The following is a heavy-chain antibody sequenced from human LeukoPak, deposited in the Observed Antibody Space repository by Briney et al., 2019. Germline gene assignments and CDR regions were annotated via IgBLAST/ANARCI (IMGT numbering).Heavy chain of an antibody. V-gene: IGHV4-59*01. J-gene: IGHJ5*02. CDR3: ARSHLGESLGGWFDP. Sequence: PSETLSLTCTVSGGSISTYYWSWLRHPPGKGLEWIGYIYYSGSTNYNPSLKSRVTISVDTSKNQFSLKLSSVTAADTAVYYCARSHLGESLGGWFDPWGQGTLVTVSS. CDR2: IYYSGST. CDR1: GGSISTYY. D-gene: IGHD3-10*01.